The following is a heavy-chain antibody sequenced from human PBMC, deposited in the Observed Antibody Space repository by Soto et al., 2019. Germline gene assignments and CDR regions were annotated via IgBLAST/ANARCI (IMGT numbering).Heavy chain of an antibody. CDR2: ISAYNGNT. CDR3: ARVGAVAGPGGGYYFDY. J-gene: IGHJ4*02. CDR1: GYTFTSYG. Sequence: ASVMVTCKASGYTFTSYGISWVRQAPGQGLEWMGWISAYNGNTNYAQKLQGRVTMTTDTSTSTAYMELRSLRSDDTAVYYCARVGAVAGPGGGYYFDYWGQGTLVTVSS. V-gene: IGHV1-18*01. D-gene: IGHD6-19*01.